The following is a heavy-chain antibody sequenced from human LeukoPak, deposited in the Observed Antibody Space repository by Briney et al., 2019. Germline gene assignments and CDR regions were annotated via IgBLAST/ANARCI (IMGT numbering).Heavy chain of an antibody. V-gene: IGHV3-53*05. D-gene: IGHD4-17*01. Sequence: GGSLRLSCAASGFTVSSNYMSWVRQAPGKGLEWVSIIYSGGSTFYADSVKGRFTISRDNAKNSLYLQMNSLRAEDTALYYCAKGVTTGYYYYMDVWGKGTTVTISS. CDR1: GFTVSSNY. CDR2: IYSGGST. CDR3: AKGVTTGYYYYMDV. J-gene: IGHJ6*03.